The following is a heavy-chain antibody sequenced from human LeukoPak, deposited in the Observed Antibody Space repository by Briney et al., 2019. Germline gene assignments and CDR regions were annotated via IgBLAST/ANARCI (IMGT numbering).Heavy chain of an antibody. CDR2: IYYTGNT. D-gene: IGHD5-24*01. J-gene: IGHJ4*02. Sequence: SQTLSLTCTVSGASFSTGGFFWTWIRHPPGKGLEWIGHIYYTGNTYYNSSLKSRVTISLDTSKDQFSLKLSSVTAADTAVYYCAKEGDGYNYIGYWGQGTLVTVSS. CDR1: GASFSTGGFF. V-gene: IGHV4-30-4*08. CDR3: AKEGDGYNYIGY.